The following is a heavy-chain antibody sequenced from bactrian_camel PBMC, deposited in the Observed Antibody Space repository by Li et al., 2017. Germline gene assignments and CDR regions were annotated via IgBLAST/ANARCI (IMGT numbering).Heavy chain of an antibody. CDR2: IDTDGTT. D-gene: IGHD2*01. J-gene: IGHJ4*01. Sequence: HVQLVESGGGSVQAGGSLRLSCVASTTISSRYCMGWFRQAPGKAREGVAQIDTDGTTRYSQSVKGRFTITQNSAKNTLYLKMNSLRPDDTAIYYCAAVPAPALSLGGYCPRTYEYDYLGQGTQVTVS. CDR3: AAVPAPALSLGGYCPRTYEYDY. CDR1: TTISSRYC. V-gene: IGHV3S53*01.